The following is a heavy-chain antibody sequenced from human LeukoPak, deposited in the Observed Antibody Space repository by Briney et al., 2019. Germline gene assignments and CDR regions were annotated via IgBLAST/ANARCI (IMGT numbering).Heavy chain of an antibody. CDR3: ARMGDDY. V-gene: IGHV3-7*01. CDR2: IKYDGSEI. CDR1: GFTFSNYW. Sequence: GGSLRLSCAASGFTFSNYWMSWVRQAPGKGLEWVANIKYDGSEINYVGSVKGRFTISRDNAKNSLYLQMNSLRAEDTAVYYCARMGDDYWGQGTLVTVSS. J-gene: IGHJ4*02. D-gene: IGHD1-26*01.